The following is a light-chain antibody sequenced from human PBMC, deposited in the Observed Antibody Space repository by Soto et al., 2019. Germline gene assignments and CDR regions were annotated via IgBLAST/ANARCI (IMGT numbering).Light chain of an antibody. CDR1: QSISSY. CDR3: RQSDSTPT. CDR2: AAS. J-gene: IGKJ5*01. Sequence: QVTQSLSSLSAHEADRGTIPCRASQSISSYLNWYQQKPGKAPKLLIYAASSLQSGVPSRFSGSGSGTDFTLTICILQPEDFATYSCRQSDSTPTSGEGTRLEVK. V-gene: IGKV1-39*01.